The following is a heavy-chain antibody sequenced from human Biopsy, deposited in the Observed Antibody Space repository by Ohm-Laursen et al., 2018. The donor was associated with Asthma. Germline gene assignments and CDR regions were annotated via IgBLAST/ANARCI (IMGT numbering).Heavy chain of an antibody. V-gene: IGHV3-9*01. CDR3: VKDIRLQLWGFDS. J-gene: IGHJ4*02. CDR1: GFTFDDYA. CDR2: VSWNSGSI. Sequence: SLRLSCTASGFTFDDYAMHWVRQAPGKGLEWDSGVSWNSGSIDYADSVKGRFTISRDNAKNSLYLQMNILRGADTALYYCVKDIRLQLWGFDSWGQGTPVTVSS. D-gene: IGHD6-13*01.